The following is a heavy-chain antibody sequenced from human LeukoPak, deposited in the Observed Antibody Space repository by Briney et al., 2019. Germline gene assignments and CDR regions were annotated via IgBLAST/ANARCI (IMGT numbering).Heavy chain of an antibody. V-gene: IGHV3-48*02. J-gene: IGHJ6*02. CDR2: ISRSTNSI. CDR1: GFTFRSYS. D-gene: IGHD6-13*01. CDR3: ARDRGPGIKPAGTVGMDV. Sequence: TGGSLRLSCEASGFTFRSYSMNWVRQAPGKGLEWISYISRSTNSISYADSVKGRFTISGDNAKNSLFLQVNNLRDEDTAVYYCARDRGPGIKPAGTVGMDVWGQGTTVTVSS.